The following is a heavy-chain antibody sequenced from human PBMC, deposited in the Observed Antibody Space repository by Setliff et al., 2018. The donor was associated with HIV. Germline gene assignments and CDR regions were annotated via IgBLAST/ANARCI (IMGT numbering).Heavy chain of an antibody. J-gene: IGHJ5*01. Sequence: PGESLKISCKGFGYSFSDNWIGWVRQMPGKGLEWMGIIRPADSDTRVNPSFQGHVTISADKSISTTYLQWSSLRASDTAMYCCARVFSAGWFDSWGQGTLVTVSS. CDR3: ARVFSAGWFDS. CDR2: IRPADSDT. CDR1: GYSFSDNW. D-gene: IGHD6-13*01. V-gene: IGHV5-51*01.